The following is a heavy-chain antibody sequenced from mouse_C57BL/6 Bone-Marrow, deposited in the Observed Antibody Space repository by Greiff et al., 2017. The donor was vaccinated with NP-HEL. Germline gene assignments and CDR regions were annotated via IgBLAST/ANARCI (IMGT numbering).Heavy chain of an antibody. J-gene: IGHJ1*03. CDR2: IDPETGGT. Sequence: LVESGAELVRPGASVTLSCKASGYTFTDYEMHWVKQTPVHGLEWIGAIDPETGGTAYNQKFKGKAILTADKSSSTAYMELRSLTSEDSAVYYCTRGGFWYFDVWGTGTTVTVSS. V-gene: IGHV1-15*01. CDR1: GYTFTDYE. D-gene: IGHD3-1*01. CDR3: TRGGFWYFDV.